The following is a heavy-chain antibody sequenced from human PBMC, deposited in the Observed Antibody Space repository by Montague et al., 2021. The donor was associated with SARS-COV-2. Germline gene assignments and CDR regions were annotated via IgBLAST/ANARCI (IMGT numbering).Heavy chain of an antibody. J-gene: IGHJ4*02. Sequence: SETLSLTCTVSGGSITNNIDYWAWIRQPPGKGLEWIGSIYTSGTTDYSFSLKSRVTISVDTSKNQFSLKLTSVTAADTAVYYCARAHSGSWAHLDNWGQGSLVTVSS. CDR2: IYTSGTT. CDR1: GGSITNNIDY. V-gene: IGHV4-39*07. D-gene: IGHD5-12*01. CDR3: ARAHSGSWAHLDN.